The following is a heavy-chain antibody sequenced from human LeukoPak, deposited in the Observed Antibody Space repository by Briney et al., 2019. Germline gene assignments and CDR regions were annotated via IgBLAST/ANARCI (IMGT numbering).Heavy chain of an antibody. CDR2: VTGSGGDT. CDR3: ARDTYYYDSSGYQPMDV. J-gene: IGHJ6*02. D-gene: IGHD3-22*01. CDR1: GFTFTKYA. Sequence: PGGSLRLSCAASGFTFTKYAMTWVRQAPGKGLEWVSSVTGSGGDTIHADSVKGRFTISRDNSKNALYLQMNSLRAEDTAVYYCARDTYYYDSSGYQPMDVWGQGTTVTVPS. V-gene: IGHV3-23*01.